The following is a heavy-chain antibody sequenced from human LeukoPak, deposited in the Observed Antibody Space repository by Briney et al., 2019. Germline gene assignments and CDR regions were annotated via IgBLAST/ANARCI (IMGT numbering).Heavy chain of an antibody. CDR3: ARDCSASSSDYYPLGY. V-gene: IGHV3-66*01. J-gene: IGHJ4*02. D-gene: IGHD3-22*01. Sequence: PGGSLRLSCAASGFTVSSKYMSWVRQAPGKGLEWLSVIYNSGGTYYADSVKGRFTISRDNSKNTLYLQMNSLRVEDTAAYFCARDCSASSSDYYPLGYWGQGTLVTVSS. CDR2: IYNSGGT. CDR1: GFTVSSKY.